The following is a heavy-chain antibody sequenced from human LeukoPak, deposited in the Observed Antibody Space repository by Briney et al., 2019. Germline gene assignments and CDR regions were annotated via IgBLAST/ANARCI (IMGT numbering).Heavy chain of an antibody. D-gene: IGHD1-26*01. CDR3: VKGLYRGSSSFDY. V-gene: IGHV3-74*01. CDR2: INTDTRGT. Sequence: GGSLRLSCAASGFTFTDYWMHWVRQAPGKGLVWVSIINTDTRGTYYADSVKGRFTISRDNSKNTLYLQMSSLRAEDTAVYYCVKGLYRGSSSFDYWGQGTLVTVSS. CDR1: GFTFTDYW. J-gene: IGHJ4*02.